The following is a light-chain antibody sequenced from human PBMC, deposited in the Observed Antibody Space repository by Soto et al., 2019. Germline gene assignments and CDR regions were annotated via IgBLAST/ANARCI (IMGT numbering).Light chain of an antibody. Sequence: DIQMTQSPSAMFASVGDRVTITCRASQGISNYLAWFQQKPGKVPKRLIYAESSLQSGVPSRFSGSGSGTEFTLTISSLHSDDFATYYCPQYDYSRSVGQGTQVEIK. J-gene: IGKJ1*01. CDR1: QGISNY. CDR2: AES. V-gene: IGKV1-17*03. CDR3: PQYDYSRS.